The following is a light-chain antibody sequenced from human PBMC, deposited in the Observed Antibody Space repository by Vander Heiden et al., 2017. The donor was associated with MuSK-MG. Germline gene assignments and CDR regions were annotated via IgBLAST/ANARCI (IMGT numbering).Light chain of an antibody. CDR1: QSVLYRSNNNTY. CDR2: WAS. J-gene: IGKJ4*01. Sequence: DLVLPQSPDSLAVSLGERAIINCKSSQSVLYRSNNNTYLAWYQQKPGQPPKRLIYWASTRESGVPDRFSGGGSGTDFTLTISSLQAEDVAVYYCQQYYSSRPLTFGGGTKVEIK. V-gene: IGKV4-1*01. CDR3: QQYYSSRPLT.